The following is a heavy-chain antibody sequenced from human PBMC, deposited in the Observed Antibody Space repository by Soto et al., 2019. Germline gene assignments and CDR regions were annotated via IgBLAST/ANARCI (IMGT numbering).Heavy chain of an antibody. V-gene: IGHV4-30-4*01. CDR2: IYYSGST. J-gene: IGHJ6*02. D-gene: IGHD3-22*01. CDR1: GGSISSGDYY. Sequence: QVQLQESGPGLVKPSQTLSLTCTVSGGSISSGDYYWSWIRQPPGKGLEGIGYIYYSGSTYYNPSPKKRVTKPIDTSKNQFSLKLSSVTAADTAVYYCARDHYYDSSGYYSLYYYYGMDVWGQGTTVTVSS. CDR3: ARDHYYDSSGYYSLYYYYGMDV.